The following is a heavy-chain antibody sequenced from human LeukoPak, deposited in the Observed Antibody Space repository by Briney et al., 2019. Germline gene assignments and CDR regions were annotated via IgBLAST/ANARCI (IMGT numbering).Heavy chain of an antibody. Sequence: GTSVKVSCKASGFTLTSSAMQWVRQARGQRLEWIGWIVVGSGNTNYAQKFQERVTITRDMSTSTAYMELSSLRSEDTAVYYCAAGYDFWRKNAFDIWGQGTMVTVTS. CDR2: IVVGSGNT. D-gene: IGHD3-3*01. CDR3: AAGYDFWRKNAFDI. V-gene: IGHV1-58*02. J-gene: IGHJ3*02. CDR1: GFTLTSSA.